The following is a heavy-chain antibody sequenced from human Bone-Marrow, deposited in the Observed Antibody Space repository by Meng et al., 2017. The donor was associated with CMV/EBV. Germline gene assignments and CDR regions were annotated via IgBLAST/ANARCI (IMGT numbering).Heavy chain of an antibody. J-gene: IGHJ4*02. CDR2: INHSGST. V-gene: IGHV4-34*09. CDR1: GGSFSGYY. D-gene: IGHD3-9*01. Sequence: VYGGSFSGYYWSWIRQPPGKGLEWIGEINHSGSTNYNPSLKSRVTISVDTSKNQFSLKLSSVTAADTAVYYCARGGHYDILTGYPDYWGQGTLVTVSS. CDR3: ARGGHYDILTGYPDY.